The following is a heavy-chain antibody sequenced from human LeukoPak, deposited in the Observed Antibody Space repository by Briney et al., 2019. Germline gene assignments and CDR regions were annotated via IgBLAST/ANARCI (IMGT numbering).Heavy chain of an antibody. J-gene: IGHJ3*01. Sequence: GASVKVSCKASGYTXTTYYMHWVRQAPGQGLEWMGIITPSGGSTRYAEKFQGRVTMTTDTSTTTAYMELRSLRSDDTAVYYCARDRLTSSSFRHYYDTAGYQSDAFDLWGQGTTVTVSS. V-gene: IGHV1-46*01. CDR2: ITPSGGST. CDR1: GYTXTTYY. D-gene: IGHD3-22*01. CDR3: ARDRLTSSSFRHYYDTAGYQSDAFDL.